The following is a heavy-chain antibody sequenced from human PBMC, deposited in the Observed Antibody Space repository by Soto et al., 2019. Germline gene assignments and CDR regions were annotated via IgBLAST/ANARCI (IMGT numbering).Heavy chain of an antibody. CDR2: INHSGST. CDR1: GGSFSGYY. Sequence: SETLSLTCAVYGGSFSGYYWSWIRQPPGKGLEWIGEINHSGSTNYNPSLKSRVTISVDTSKNQFSLKLSSVTAADTAVYYCARTGTGDHYYYYYYMDVWGKGTTVTVSS. CDR3: ARTGTGDHYYYYYYMDV. J-gene: IGHJ6*03. D-gene: IGHD7-27*01. V-gene: IGHV4-34*01.